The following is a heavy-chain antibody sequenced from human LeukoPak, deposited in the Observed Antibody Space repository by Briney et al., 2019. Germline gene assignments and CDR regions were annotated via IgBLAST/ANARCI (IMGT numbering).Heavy chain of an antibody. CDR1: GYTLTELS. Sequence: ASVTVSCKVSGYTLTELSMHWVRQAPGKGLEGIGGFDPEDGETIYAQKFQGRVTMTEDTSTDTAYMELSSLRSEDTAVYYCATSPSGMDYWGQGTLVTVSS. CDR2: FDPEDGET. CDR3: ATSPSGMDY. D-gene: IGHD1-26*01. J-gene: IGHJ4*02. V-gene: IGHV1-24*01.